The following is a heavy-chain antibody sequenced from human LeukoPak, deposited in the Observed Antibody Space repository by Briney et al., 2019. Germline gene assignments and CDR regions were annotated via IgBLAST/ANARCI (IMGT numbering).Heavy chain of an antibody. Sequence: ASVKLSCKASGYTFTGYYMHCVRHAPGQGLEWMGWINPNSDATKYAQNFQGRVTMTRDTSISTAYMELSRLRSDDMAVYYCARGDILTGYYTGWNWYFDLWGRGTLVTVSS. J-gene: IGHJ2*01. CDR2: INPNSDAT. V-gene: IGHV1-2*02. CDR1: GYTFTGYY. D-gene: IGHD3-9*01. CDR3: ARGDILTGYYTGWNWYFDL.